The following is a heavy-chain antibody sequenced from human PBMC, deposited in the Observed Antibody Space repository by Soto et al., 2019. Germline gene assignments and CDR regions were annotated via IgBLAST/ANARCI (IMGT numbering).Heavy chain of an antibody. CDR2: IYYSGST. V-gene: IGHV4-39*01. Sequence: SETLSLTCTVSGGSISSSSYYWGWIRQPPGKGLEWIGSIYYSGSTYYNPSLKSRVTISVDTSKNQFSLKLSSVTAADTAVYYCASFYDFWSGYTDRNWFDPWGQGTLVTVSS. D-gene: IGHD3-3*01. CDR3: ASFYDFWSGYTDRNWFDP. J-gene: IGHJ5*02. CDR1: GGSISSSSYY.